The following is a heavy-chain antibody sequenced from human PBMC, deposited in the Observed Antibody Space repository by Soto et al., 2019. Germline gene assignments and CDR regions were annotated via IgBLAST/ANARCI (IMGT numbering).Heavy chain of an antibody. J-gene: IGHJ6*03. Sequence: QVQLVQSGAEVKKPGASVKVSCKASGYTFTSYGISWVRQAPGQGLEWMGWISAYNGNTNYAQKLQGRVTMTTDTSTSTAYMELRSLRSDDTAVYYCARVPHAYGDYALDYYMDVWGKGTTVTVSS. CDR3: ARVPHAYGDYALDYYMDV. CDR2: ISAYNGNT. CDR1: GYTFTSYG. V-gene: IGHV1-18*01. D-gene: IGHD4-17*01.